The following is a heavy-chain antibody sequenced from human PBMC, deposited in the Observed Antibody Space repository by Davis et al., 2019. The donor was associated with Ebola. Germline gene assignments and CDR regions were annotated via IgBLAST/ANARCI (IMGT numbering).Heavy chain of an antibody. V-gene: IGHV3-73*01. J-gene: IGHJ4*02. D-gene: IGHD4-17*01. CDR3: TITVNPFDY. Sequence: PGGFLRLSCAASGFTFSGSAMHWVRQASGKGLEWVGRIRSKANSYATAYAASVKGRFTISRDDSKNTAYLQMNSLKTEDTAVYYCTITVNPFDYWGQGTLVTVSS. CDR2: IRSKANSYAT. CDR1: GFTFSGSA.